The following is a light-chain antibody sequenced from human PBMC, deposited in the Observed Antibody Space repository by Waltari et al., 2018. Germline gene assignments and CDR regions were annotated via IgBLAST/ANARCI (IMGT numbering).Light chain of an antibody. J-gene: IGKJ1*01. CDR2: DAC. CDR3: QQRSNWALT. CDR1: QSVSSY. V-gene: IGKV3-11*01. Sequence: EIVLTQSPATLSLSPGERATLSCRASQSVSSYLAWYQQKPGQAPRLLIYDACNRATGIPARFSGSGSGTDFTLTISSREPEDFAVYYCQQRSNWALTFGQGTKVEIK.